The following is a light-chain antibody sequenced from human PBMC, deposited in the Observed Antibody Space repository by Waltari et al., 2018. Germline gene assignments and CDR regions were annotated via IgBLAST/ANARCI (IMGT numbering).Light chain of an antibody. CDR1: QSVRSS. Sequence: IVLTQSPATLSLSPGERATLSCRASQSVRSSLAWYQQKPGQAPRLLIYDASNRATGIPARFSGSRSGTDFTLTINSLEPEDFAVYYCQQRSTWPLITFGQGTRLEIK. V-gene: IGKV3-11*01. J-gene: IGKJ5*01. CDR2: DAS. CDR3: QQRSTWPLIT.